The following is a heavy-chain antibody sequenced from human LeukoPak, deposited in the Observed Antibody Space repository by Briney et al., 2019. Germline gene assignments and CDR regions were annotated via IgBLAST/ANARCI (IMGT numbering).Heavy chain of an antibody. CDR1: GFTFDDYA. V-gene: IGHV3-9*01. Sequence: GGSLRLSCAASGFTFDDYAMHWVRQAPGKGLEWVSGISWNSGSIGYADSVKGRFTISRDNAKNSLYLQMNSLRAEDTALYYCAKDKRPIAVAGGYFDYWGQGTPVTVSS. J-gene: IGHJ4*02. CDR2: ISWNSGSI. D-gene: IGHD6-19*01. CDR3: AKDKRPIAVAGGYFDY.